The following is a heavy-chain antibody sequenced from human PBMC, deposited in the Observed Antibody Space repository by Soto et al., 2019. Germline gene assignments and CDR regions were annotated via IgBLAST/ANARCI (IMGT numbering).Heavy chain of an antibody. D-gene: IGHD4-17*01. CDR3: ARLATVTPPYYLDY. V-gene: IGHV1-46*01. CDR2: INPSGGST. J-gene: IGHJ4*02. Sequence: QVQLVQSGAEVKKPGASVKVSCKASGYTFTSYYMHWVRQAPGQGLEWMGVINPSGGSTSYSQEFQGRVTMTRDTSTSTFYMELSSLRSEDTAVYYCARLATVTPPYYLDYWGQGTLVTVSS. CDR1: GYTFTSYY.